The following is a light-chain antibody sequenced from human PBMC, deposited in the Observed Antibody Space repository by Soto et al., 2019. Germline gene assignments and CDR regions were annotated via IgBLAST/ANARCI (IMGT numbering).Light chain of an antibody. CDR2: ETS. J-gene: IGKJ1*01. CDR1: QTVGGH. CDR3: QQYGSSPP. Sequence: EIVLTQSPATLSLSPGERATLSCRASQTVGGHFAWYQQKPGQAPRLLISETSNRATGIPGRFSGSGSGTDFTLTISRLEPEDFAVYYCQQYGSSPPFGQGTKVDIK. V-gene: IGKV3-20*01.